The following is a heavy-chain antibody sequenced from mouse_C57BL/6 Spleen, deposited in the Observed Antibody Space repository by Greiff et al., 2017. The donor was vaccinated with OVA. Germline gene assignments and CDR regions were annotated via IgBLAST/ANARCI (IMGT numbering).Heavy chain of an antibody. CDR1: GYTFTSYW. CDR2: IHPNSGST. V-gene: IGHV1-64*01. J-gene: IGHJ3*01. D-gene: IGHD2-2*01. Sequence: QVQLQQPGAELVKPGASVKLSCKASGYTFTSYWMHWVKQRPGQGLEWIRMIHPNSGSTNYNEKFKSKATLTVDKSSSTAYMQLSSLTSEDSAVYYCARAIYYGYEGFAYWGQGTLVTVSA. CDR3: ARAIYYGYEGFAY.